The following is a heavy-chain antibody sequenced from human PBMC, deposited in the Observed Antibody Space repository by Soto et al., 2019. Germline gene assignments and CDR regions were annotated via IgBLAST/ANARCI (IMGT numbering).Heavy chain of an antibody. V-gene: IGHV4-39*01. D-gene: IGHD6-13*01. CDR3: ARRLFSSTWPSYFDY. CDR1: GDSITSTSYH. Sequence: ETLSLTCTVSGDSITSTSYHWGWIRQPSGKGLEWIGCIHYSGSTYYNPSLRSRVTSSVDTSKNQFSLKVSSVTAADTAVYYCARRLFSSTWPSYFDYWGEGTLVTVSS. J-gene: IGHJ4*02. CDR2: IHYSGST.